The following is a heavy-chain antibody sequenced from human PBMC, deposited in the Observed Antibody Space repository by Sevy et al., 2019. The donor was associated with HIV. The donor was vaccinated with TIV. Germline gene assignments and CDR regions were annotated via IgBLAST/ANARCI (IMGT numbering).Heavy chain of an antibody. Sequence: ASVKVSCKVSGYTLTELSMHWVRQAPGKGLEWMGGFDPEDGETIYAQKFQGRVTMTEDTSTETAYMELSSLRSEDTAVYYCATLITFGGVIVIRNWVDPWGQGTLVTVSS. CDR3: ATLITFGGVIVIRNWVDP. V-gene: IGHV1-24*01. D-gene: IGHD3-16*02. J-gene: IGHJ5*02. CDR1: GYTLTELS. CDR2: FDPEDGET.